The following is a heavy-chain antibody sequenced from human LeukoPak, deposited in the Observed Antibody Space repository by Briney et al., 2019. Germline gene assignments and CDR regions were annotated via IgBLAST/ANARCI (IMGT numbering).Heavy chain of an antibody. V-gene: IGHV4-59*01. CDR1: GGSISSYY. CDR2: IYYSGST. D-gene: IGHD3-10*01. J-gene: IGHJ4*02. CDR3: ARVGIKSSRGVNPPHYFDY. Sequence: SETLSLTCTVSGGSISSYYWSWIRQPPGKGLEWIGYIYYSGSTNYNPSLKSRVTISVDTSMNQFSLKLSSVTAADTAVYYCARVGIKSSRGVNPPHYFDYWGQGTLVTVSS.